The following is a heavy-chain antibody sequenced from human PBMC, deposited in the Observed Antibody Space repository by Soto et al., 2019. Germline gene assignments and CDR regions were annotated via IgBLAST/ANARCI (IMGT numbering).Heavy chain of an antibody. CDR2: ILNDGSNR. Sequence: QVQLVESGGGVVQPGRSLRLSCAASEFTFSNYGMHWVRQAPGKGLEWVAVILNDGSNRYHADSVKDRFTISRDNSKNTLYLQMNRLRAEYTAVYYCARDDEYSGNGMDVWGQGTTVTVS. V-gene: IGHV3-33*01. CDR1: EFTFSNYG. D-gene: IGHD3-10*01. J-gene: IGHJ6*02. CDR3: ARDDEYSGNGMDV.